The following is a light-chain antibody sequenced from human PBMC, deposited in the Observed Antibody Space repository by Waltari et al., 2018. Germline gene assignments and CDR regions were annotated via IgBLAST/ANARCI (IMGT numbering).Light chain of an antibody. CDR1: QDIGNY. CDR3: LQHYTYPPT. V-gene: IGKV1-17*03. Sequence: DIQMTQSPSAMSASVGYRVAITCRASQDIGNYLAWFQQKPGTVPKRLIYAVSSLESGVPSRFSGSDSGTEFTLTINRLQPEDLATYFCLQHYTYPPTFGQGTRLEI. CDR2: AVS. J-gene: IGKJ5*01.